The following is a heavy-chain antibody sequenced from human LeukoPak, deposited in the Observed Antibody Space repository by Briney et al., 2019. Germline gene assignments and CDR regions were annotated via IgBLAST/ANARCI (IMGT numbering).Heavy chain of an antibody. CDR1: GFTFSSYS. CDR3: ARVPQKYDSSGYYYH. J-gene: IGHJ4*02. CDR2: ISSSSSYI. V-gene: IGHV3-21*01. Sequence: PGGSLRLSCAASGFTFSSYSMNWVRQAPGKGLEWVSSISSSSSYIYYADSVKGRFTISRDNAKNSLYLQMNSLRAEDTAVYYCARVPQKYDSSGYYYHWGQGTLVTVSS. D-gene: IGHD3-22*01.